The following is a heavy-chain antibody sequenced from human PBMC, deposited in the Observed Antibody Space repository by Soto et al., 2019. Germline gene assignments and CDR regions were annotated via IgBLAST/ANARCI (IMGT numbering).Heavy chain of an antibody. CDR2: IYYSGST. Sequence: QVQLQESGPGLVKPSQTLSLTCTVSGGSISSGDYYWSWIRQPPGKGLEWIGYIYYSGSTYYNPSLKSRVTISVDTSTNQFTLKLSSVTAADTAVYYCARERPDGARLDPWGQGTLVTVSS. J-gene: IGHJ5*02. CDR3: ARERPDGARLDP. V-gene: IGHV4-30-4*01. D-gene: IGHD6-6*01. CDR1: GGSISSGDYY.